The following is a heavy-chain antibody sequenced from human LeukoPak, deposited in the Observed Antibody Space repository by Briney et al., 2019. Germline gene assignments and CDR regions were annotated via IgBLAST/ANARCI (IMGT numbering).Heavy chain of an antibody. D-gene: IGHD2-21*02. CDR2: ISGTSTYT. J-gene: IGHJ4*02. CDR1: GFTFSSYA. CDR3: ARVCGGDCYTPFDF. V-gene: IGHV3-21*05. Sequence: PGGSLRLSCAASGFTFSSYAMNWVRQAPGKGLEWVSYISGTSTYTNYADSLKGRFAISRDNAQSSLFLHMNSLRAEDTAVYYCARVCGGDCYTPFDFWGQGTLVTVSS.